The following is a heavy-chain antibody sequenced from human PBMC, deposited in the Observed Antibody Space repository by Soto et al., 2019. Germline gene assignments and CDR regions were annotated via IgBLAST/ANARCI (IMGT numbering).Heavy chain of an antibody. Sequence: ASVKVSCKASGHTFTSYAMHWVRQAPGQRLEWMGWINAGNGNTKYSQKFQGRVTITRDTSASTAYMGLSSLRSEDTAVYYCARDRGYSSGSIPTAFDPWGQGTLVTVSS. CDR1: GHTFTSYA. D-gene: IGHD6-19*01. V-gene: IGHV1-3*01. CDR2: INAGNGNT. J-gene: IGHJ5*02. CDR3: ARDRGYSSGSIPTAFDP.